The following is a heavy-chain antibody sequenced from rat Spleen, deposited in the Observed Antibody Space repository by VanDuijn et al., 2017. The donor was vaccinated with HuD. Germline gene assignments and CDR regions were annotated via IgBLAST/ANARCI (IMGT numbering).Heavy chain of an antibody. CDR1: GFTFSSFP. J-gene: IGHJ2*01. CDR3: TEFGLFDY. CDR2: ISTRGGST. V-gene: IGHV5-46*01. D-gene: IGHD4-3*01. Sequence: EVQLVESGGGLVQPGRSMKLSCAASGFTFSSFPMAWVRQAPTKGLGWVATISTRGGSTYYRDSVRGRFTLSRDNAKNTLYLQMNSLRSEDTATYYCTEFGLFDYWGQGVMVTVSS.